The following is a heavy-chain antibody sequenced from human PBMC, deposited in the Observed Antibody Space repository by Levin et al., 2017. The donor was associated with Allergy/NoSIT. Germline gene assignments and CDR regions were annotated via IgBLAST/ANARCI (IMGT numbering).Heavy chain of an antibody. CDR2: IYPGDSET. J-gene: IGHJ4*02. CDR3: AGRLTYTSGSSFYLDF. CDR1: GYSFPNYW. V-gene: IGHV5-51*01. Sequence: TGESLKISCETSGYSFPNYWIAWVRQMPGKALEWMGNIYPGDSETRSSPSFQGQVTMSADKSINTAYLQWTSLTASDTAMYYCAGRLTYTSGSSFYLDFWGQGTLVTVSS. D-gene: IGHD2/OR15-2a*01.